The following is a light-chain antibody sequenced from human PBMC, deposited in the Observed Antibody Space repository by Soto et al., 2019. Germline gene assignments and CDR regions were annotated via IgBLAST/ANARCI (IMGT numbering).Light chain of an antibody. Sequence: DIQMTQSPSSLSASVGDRVTITCRASQSISYYLNWYQQKPEKAPKFLISAASILQNGVPSRFSGGGSGTDFTLTISSLQTEDFATYYYQQSYSTPYTFSQGTKLYIK. CDR2: AAS. J-gene: IGKJ2*01. CDR1: QSISYY. V-gene: IGKV1-39*01. CDR3: QQSYSTPYT.